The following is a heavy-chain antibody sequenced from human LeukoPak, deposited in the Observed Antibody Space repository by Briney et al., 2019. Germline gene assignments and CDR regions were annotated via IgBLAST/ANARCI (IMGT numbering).Heavy chain of an antibody. CDR3: ARGRWELPY. V-gene: IGHV4-59*12. Sequence: SETLSLTCTVSGGSISSYYWSWIRQPPGQGLEWIGYIYYSGSTRYNPSLKSRVTISVDTSKNQFSLSLSSVTAADTAVYFCARGRWELPYWGQGTLVSVSS. CDR2: IYYSGST. J-gene: IGHJ4*02. CDR1: GGSISSYY. D-gene: IGHD3-10*01.